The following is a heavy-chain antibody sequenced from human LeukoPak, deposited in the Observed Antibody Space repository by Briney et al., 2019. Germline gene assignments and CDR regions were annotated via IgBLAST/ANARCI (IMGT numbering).Heavy chain of an antibody. CDR2: ISWNSGTI. V-gene: IGHV3-9*01. CDR3: AKDYGSGSYYHFEY. Sequence: GGSLRLSCAASGFRFDDYAMHWVGQVPGKGLEWVSGISWNSGTIDYADSVKGRFTISRDTAKNSLYLQMTSLRAEDTALYYCAKDYGSGSYYHFEYWGQGTLVTVSS. D-gene: IGHD3-10*01. CDR1: GFRFDDYA. J-gene: IGHJ4*02.